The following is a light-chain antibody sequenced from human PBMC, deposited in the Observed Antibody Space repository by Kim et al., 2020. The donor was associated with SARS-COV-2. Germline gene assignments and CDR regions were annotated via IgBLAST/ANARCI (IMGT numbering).Light chain of an antibody. V-gene: IGKV1-27*01. J-gene: IGKJ2*01. CDR3: QKYSGAPHT. CDR1: QDIDTF. Sequence: GDRVTLTCRASQDIDTFLAWYQQRPGKAPKLVIYAASTLQSGFPSRFSGSGSGTDFALTIDNLQPEDVATYYCQKYSGAPHTFGQGTKL. CDR2: AAS.